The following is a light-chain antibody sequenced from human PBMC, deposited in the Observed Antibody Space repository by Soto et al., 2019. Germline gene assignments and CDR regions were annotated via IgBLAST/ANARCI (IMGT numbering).Light chain of an antibody. CDR1: SGSIASNY. Sequence: NFMLTQPHSVSESPGKTVTISCTRSSGSIASNYVQWYQQRPGSAPTTVIHEDNQRPSGVPDRFSGPIDSSSNSASLTISGLKSEDEADYYCQSYDSSNRVFGGGTQLTVL. CDR2: EDN. J-gene: IGLJ7*01. V-gene: IGLV6-57*04. CDR3: QSYDSSNRV.